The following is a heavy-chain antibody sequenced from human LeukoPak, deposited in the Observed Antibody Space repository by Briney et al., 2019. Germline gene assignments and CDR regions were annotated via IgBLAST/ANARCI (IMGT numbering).Heavy chain of an antibody. CDR3: AKTLVGATGDFDY. CDR2: ISSSSSYI. J-gene: IGHJ4*02. Sequence: AGGSLRLSCAASGFTFSSYSMNWVRQAPGKGLEWVPSISSSSSYIYYADSVKGRFTISRDNARNSLYLQMNSLRAEDTAVYYCAKTLVGATGDFDYWGQGTLVTVSS. D-gene: IGHD1-26*01. V-gene: IGHV3-21*01. CDR1: GFTFSSYS.